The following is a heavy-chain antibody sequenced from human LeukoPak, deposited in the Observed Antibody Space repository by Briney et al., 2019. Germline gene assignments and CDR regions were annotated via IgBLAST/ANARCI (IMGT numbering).Heavy chain of an antibody. CDR2: IIPILGTA. D-gene: IGHD6-19*01. V-gene: IGHV1-69*13. J-gene: IGHJ6*02. CDR3: ARAMYSSGPREGYYYYGMDV. Sequence: ASVKVSCKASGGTFSSYAISWVRQAPAQGLEWMGGIIPILGTANYAQKFQGRVTITADESTSTAYMELSSLRSEDTAVYYCARAMYSSGPREGYYYYGMDVWGQGTTVTVSS. CDR1: GGTFSSYA.